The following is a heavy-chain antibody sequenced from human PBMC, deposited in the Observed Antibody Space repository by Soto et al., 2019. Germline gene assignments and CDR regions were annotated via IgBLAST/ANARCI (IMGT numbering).Heavy chain of an antibody. CDR2: INAGNGNT. CDR3: ARSLVTTFSDYFDP. D-gene: IGHD3-16*01. CDR1: GYTFPTFS. Sequence: ASVKVSCKASGYTFPTFSIHWVRQAPGQRLEWMGWINAGNGNTKYSQKFQGRVTITRDTSASTAYMELSSLRSEGTAIYYCARSLVTTFSDYFDPWGQGTLVTVSS. J-gene: IGHJ5*02. V-gene: IGHV1-3*01.